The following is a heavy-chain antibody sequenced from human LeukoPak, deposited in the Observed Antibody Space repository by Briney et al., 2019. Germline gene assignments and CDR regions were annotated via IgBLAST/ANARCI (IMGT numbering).Heavy chain of an antibody. V-gene: IGHV3-66*01. J-gene: IGHJ4*02. D-gene: IGHD3-10*01. CDR1: GFTVSSKY. CDR2: IYSGGST. CDR3: ARDVWFSSNFDY. Sequence: GGSLRLSCAASGFTVSSKYMSWVRQAPGKGLEWVSVIYSGGSTYYADSVKGRFTISRDNSKNTLYLQMNSLRAEDTAVYYCARDVWFSSNFDYWGQGTLVTVSS.